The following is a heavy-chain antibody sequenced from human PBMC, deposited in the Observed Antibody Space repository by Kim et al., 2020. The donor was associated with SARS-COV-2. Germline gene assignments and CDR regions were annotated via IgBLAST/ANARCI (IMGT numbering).Heavy chain of an antibody. CDR3: ASSWLYSGYDQGSDY. CDR2: IIPIFGTA. D-gene: IGHD5-12*01. Sequence: ASVKVSCKASGGTFSSYAISWVRQAPGQGLEWMGGIIPIFGTANYAQKFQGRVTITADESTSTAYMELSSLRSEDTAVYYCASSWLYSGYDQGSDYWGQGTLVTVSS. J-gene: IGHJ4*02. CDR1: GGTFSSYA. V-gene: IGHV1-69*13.